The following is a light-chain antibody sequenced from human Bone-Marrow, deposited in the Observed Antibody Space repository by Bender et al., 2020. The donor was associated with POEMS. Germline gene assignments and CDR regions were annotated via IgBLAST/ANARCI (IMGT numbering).Light chain of an antibody. Sequence: SYVLTQPPSVSVAPGRTATITCGGNSIGIKSVHWYHQKPGQAPVLVVYDDSDRPSGIPERFSGSNSGNTATLTISRVEAGDEADYYCQVWDRSSDQYVFGTGTRVTVL. J-gene: IGLJ1*01. V-gene: IGLV3-21*02. CDR1: SIGIKS. CDR3: QVWDRSSDQYV. CDR2: DDS.